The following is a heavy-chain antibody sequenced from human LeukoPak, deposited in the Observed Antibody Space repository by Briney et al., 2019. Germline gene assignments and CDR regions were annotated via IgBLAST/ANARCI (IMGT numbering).Heavy chain of an antibody. CDR2: ISRSSSYI. Sequence: GGSLRLSCAASGFTFSSYSMNWVRQAPGKGLEWVSSISRSSSYIYYADSVKGRFTISRDNSKNTLYLQMNSLRAEDTAVYYCANPRAGVVPAVFNLWGQGTLVTVSS. D-gene: IGHD2-2*01. CDR3: ANPRAGVVPAVFNL. J-gene: IGHJ5*02. V-gene: IGHV3-21*04. CDR1: GFTFSSYS.